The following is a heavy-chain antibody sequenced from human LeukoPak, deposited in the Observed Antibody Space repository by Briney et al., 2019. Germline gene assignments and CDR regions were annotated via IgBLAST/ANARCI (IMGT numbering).Heavy chain of an antibody. CDR1: GYSFTSYW. J-gene: IGHJ4*02. CDR2: IYPGDSDA. CDR3: ARQGSSGQPFDY. D-gene: IGHD3-22*01. V-gene: IGHV5-51*01. Sequence: RGESLKISCKGSGYSFTSYWIGWVRQMPGKGLEWMGIIYPGDSDARYSPSFQGQVTMSVDKSISTAYLQWSSLRASDTAMYYCARQGSSGQPFDYWGQGTLVTVSS.